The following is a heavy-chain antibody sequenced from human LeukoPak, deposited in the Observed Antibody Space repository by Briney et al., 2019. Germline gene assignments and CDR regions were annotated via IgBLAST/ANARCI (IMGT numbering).Heavy chain of an antibody. CDR1: GGSISSYY. J-gene: IGHJ4*02. Sequence: SETLSLTCTVSGGSISSYYWSWIRQPPGKGLEWIGYIYYSGSTYYNPSLKSRVTISVDTSKNQFSLKLSSVTAADTAVYYCARGNLWSDSSGYYPYFDYWGQGTLVTVSS. D-gene: IGHD3-22*01. CDR2: IYYSGST. V-gene: IGHV4-59*12. CDR3: ARGNLWSDSSGYYPYFDY.